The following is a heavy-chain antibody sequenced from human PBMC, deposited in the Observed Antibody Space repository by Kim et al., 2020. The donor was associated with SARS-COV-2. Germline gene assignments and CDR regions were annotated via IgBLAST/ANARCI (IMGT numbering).Heavy chain of an antibody. J-gene: IGHJ6*02. Sequence: SETLSLTCTVSGGSISSYYWSWIRQPPGKGLEWIGYIYYSGSTNYNPSLKSRVTISVDTSKNQFSLKLSSVTAADTAVYYCARGAAARRGGMDVWGQGTTVTVSS. D-gene: IGHD6-6*01. CDR2: IYYSGST. CDR3: ARGAAARRGGMDV. V-gene: IGHV4-59*13. CDR1: GGSISSYY.